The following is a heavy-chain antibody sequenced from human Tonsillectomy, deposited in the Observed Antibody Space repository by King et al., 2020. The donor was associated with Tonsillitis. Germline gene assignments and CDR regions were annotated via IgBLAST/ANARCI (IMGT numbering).Heavy chain of an antibody. J-gene: IGHJ4*02. CDR2: VNLGGGT. D-gene: IGHD3-10*01. V-gene: IGHV3-23*04. Sequence: VQLVESGGGLVQPGGSLRLSCAASGFSFSSYHMNWVRQAPGRGLEWVSTVNLGGGTYYADSVQGRFTISRDNSKNALFLEMNSLRAEDTAVYYCARGASGTCYRFDYGGQGALVTVSS. CDR3: ARGASGTCYRFDY. CDR1: GFSFSSYH.